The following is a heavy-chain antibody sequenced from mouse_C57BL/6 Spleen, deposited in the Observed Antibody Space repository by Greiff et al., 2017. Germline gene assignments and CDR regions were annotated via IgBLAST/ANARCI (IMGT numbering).Heavy chain of an antibody. V-gene: IGHV10-1*01. Sequence: DVMLVESGGGLVQPKGSLKLSCAASGFSFNTYAMNWVRQAPGTGLEWVARIRRKSNNYATYYADSVKDRFTISRDDSESMLYLQMNNLKTEDTAMYYCVRHDFPDYYGSSYWYFDVWGTGTTVTVSS. CDR1: GFSFNTYA. D-gene: IGHD1-1*01. J-gene: IGHJ1*03. CDR3: VRHDFPDYYGSSYWYFDV. CDR2: IRRKSNNYAT.